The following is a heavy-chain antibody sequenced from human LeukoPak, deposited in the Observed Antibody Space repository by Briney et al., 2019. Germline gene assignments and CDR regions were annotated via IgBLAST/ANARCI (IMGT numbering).Heavy chain of an antibody. CDR2: IYYSGST. V-gene: IGHV4-61*08. J-gene: IGHJ6*02. CDR1: GGSISSGDYY. CDR3: ARAPGSTVTTTYRYYYYGMDV. D-gene: IGHD4-17*01. Sequence: SQTLSLTYTVSGGSISSGDYYWSWIRQPPGKGLEWIGYIYYSGSTNYNPSLKSRVTISVDTSKNQFSLKLSSVTAADTAVYYCARAPGSTVTTTYRYYYYGMDVWGQGTTVTVSS.